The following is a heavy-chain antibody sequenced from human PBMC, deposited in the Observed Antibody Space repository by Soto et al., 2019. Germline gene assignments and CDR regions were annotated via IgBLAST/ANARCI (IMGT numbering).Heavy chain of an antibody. D-gene: IGHD3-10*01. V-gene: IGHV4-4*02. CDR1: GGSISSTSW. Sequence: SETLSLTCAVSGGSISSTSWWSWVRQPPGKGLEWIGEIHHDGSSNYNPSLKSRVTISVDKSKNQFSLKVNSVTAADTAVYYCARKWFGETHKFDYWGQGALVTVSS. J-gene: IGHJ4*02. CDR2: IHHDGSS. CDR3: ARKWFGETHKFDY.